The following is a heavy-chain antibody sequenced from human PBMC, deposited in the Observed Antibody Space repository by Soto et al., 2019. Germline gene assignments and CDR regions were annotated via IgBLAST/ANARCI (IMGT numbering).Heavy chain of an antibody. D-gene: IGHD3-16*02. CDR3: ATSYGSGYRALDY. CDR2: INPILSMS. V-gene: IGHV1-69*02. Sequence: QVQLVQSGAEVKKPGSSVKVSCKASGDSFSLYTINWVRQAPGLGLEWVGRINPILSMSNYAQKFQGRVTMTADKSTNTAYLELRSLRSEDTDMYYCATSYGSGYRALDYWGQGALVTVS. CDR1: GDSFSLYT. J-gene: IGHJ4*02.